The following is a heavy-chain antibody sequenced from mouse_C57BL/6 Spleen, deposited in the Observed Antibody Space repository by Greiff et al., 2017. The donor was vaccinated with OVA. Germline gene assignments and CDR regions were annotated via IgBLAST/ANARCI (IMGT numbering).Heavy chain of an antibody. CDR2: IRLKSDNYAT. J-gene: IGHJ1*03. CDR3: TGPYYYGSRYWYFDV. Sequence: SGLFFLQPVLSMKLSFFSSLFTFSTYFINFFLQSPDKWLEWVAQIRLKSDNYATHYSESVKGRFTISRDDSKSSVYLQMNNLRAEDTGIYYCTGPYYYGSRYWYFDVWGTGTTVTVSS. D-gene: IGHD1-1*01. V-gene: IGHV6-3*01. CDR1: LFTFSTYF.